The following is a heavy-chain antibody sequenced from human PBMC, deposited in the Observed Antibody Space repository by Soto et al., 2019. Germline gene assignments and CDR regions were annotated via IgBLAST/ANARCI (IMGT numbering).Heavy chain of an antibody. CDR2: IWYDGSNK. J-gene: IGHJ4*02. CDR3: ARDYNDYGDYCFDY. Sequence: GGSLRLSCAASGFTFSSYGMHWVRQAPGKGLEWVAVIWYDGSNKYYADSVKGRFTISRDNSKNTLYLQMNSLRAEDTAVYYCARDYNDYGDYCFDYWGQGTLVTVSS. D-gene: IGHD4-17*01. V-gene: IGHV3-33*01. CDR1: GFTFSSYG.